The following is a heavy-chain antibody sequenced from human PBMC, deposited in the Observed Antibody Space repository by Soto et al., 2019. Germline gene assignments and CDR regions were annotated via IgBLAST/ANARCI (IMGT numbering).Heavy chain of an antibody. V-gene: IGHV1-69*12. Sequence: HVQLVQSGAAVKKPGSSVKVSCKSSGGPFSGHTMNWVRQAPGQGLEWMGGLTPIFDAPIYAQNFRGRVTITADEPASTAYMELSSLTSEDTAVYYCARDRREVVGNDAFDFWDQGTMVTVSS. CDR2: LTPIFDAP. CDR3: ARDRREVVGNDAFDF. D-gene: IGHD2-15*01. CDR1: GGPFSGHT. J-gene: IGHJ3*01.